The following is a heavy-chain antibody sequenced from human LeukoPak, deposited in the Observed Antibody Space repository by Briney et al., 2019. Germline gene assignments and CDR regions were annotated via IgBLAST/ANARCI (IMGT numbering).Heavy chain of an antibody. V-gene: IGHV4-34*01. CDR2: INHSGST. Sequence: KSSETLSLTCAVYGGSFSGYYWSWIRQPPGKGLEWIGEINHSGSTNYNPSLKSRVTISVATSKNQVSLKLSSVTAADTALYYCASHYYDFWSGLDYWGQGTLVTVSS. CDR1: GGSFSGYY. CDR3: ASHYYDFWSGLDY. J-gene: IGHJ4*02. D-gene: IGHD3-3*01.